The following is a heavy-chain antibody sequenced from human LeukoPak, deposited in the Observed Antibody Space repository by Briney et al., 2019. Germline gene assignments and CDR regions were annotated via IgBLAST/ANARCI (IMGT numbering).Heavy chain of an antibody. CDR3: ARSDVDTAILGY. CDR2: ISASGGST. J-gene: IGHJ4*02. D-gene: IGHD5-18*01. V-gene: IGHV3-23*01. CDR1: GFTFSSSA. Sequence: GGSLRLSCAASGFTFSSSAMSWVRQVPGKGLEWVSGISASGGSTYYADSVRGRFTISRDNSKNTLYLQMNSLRAEDTAVYYCARSDVDTAILGYWGQGTLVTVSS.